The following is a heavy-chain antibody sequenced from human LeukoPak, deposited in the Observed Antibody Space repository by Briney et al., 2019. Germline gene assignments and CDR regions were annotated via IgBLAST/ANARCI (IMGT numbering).Heavy chain of an antibody. V-gene: IGHV3-21*01. CDR3: ARDLPPTYFEFWSGYSYYFDY. CDR1: GFTFSSYS. Sequence: GGSLRLSCAASGFTFSSYSMNWVRQAPGKGLEWVSSISSSSSYIYYADSVKGRFTISRDNAKNSLYLQMNSLRAEDTAVYYCARDLPPTYFEFWSGYSYYFDYWGQGTLVTVSS. D-gene: IGHD3-3*01. CDR2: ISSSSSYI. J-gene: IGHJ4*02.